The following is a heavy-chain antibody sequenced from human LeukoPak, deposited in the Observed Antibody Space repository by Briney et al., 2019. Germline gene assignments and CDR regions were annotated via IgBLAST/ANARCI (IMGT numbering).Heavy chain of an antibody. CDR2: TSYSGNT. CDR3: TRAPRKAWFDP. Sequence: SETLSLTCSVSGGSISSFYCSWIRQPPVKGLEWIGYTSYSGNTNYNPSLKSRVTMSVDTSRKQFSLRLTSVTAADTAVYYCTRAPRKAWFDPWGQGTLVTVSS. V-gene: IGHV4-59*01. CDR1: GGSISSFY. D-gene: IGHD1-14*01. J-gene: IGHJ5*02.